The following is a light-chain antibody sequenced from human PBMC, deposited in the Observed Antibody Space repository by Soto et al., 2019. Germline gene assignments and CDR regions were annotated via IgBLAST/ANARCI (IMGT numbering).Light chain of an antibody. CDR3: RSYAGRNTYVV. Sequence: QSALTQPPSASGSPGQSVTISCTGTSSDIGGYNYVSWYQQHPGKAPKLMIYEVSRRPSGVPDRFSGSTSGNTASLTVSGLQAEDEADYYCRSYAGRNTYVVFGGGTKLTVL. V-gene: IGLV2-8*01. CDR2: EVS. CDR1: SSDIGGYNY. J-gene: IGLJ2*01.